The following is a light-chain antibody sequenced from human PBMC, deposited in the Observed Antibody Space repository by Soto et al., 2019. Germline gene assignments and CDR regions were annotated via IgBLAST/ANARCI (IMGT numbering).Light chain of an antibody. CDR2: GAS. J-gene: IGKJ4*01. V-gene: IGKV3-20*01. Sequence: EIVLTQSPGTLSLSPGERATLSCRASQSVSSSYLACYQQKPGQAPRLLNYGASSRATGVPDRFSGSGSGPGFTLTISRLEPEDFAVYYGQDYGSSPFTFGGGTKVEIK. CDR3: QDYGSSPFT. CDR1: QSVSSSY.